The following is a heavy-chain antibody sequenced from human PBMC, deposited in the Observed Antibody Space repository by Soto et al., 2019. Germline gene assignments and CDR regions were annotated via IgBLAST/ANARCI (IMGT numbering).Heavy chain of an antibody. CDR2: IYYSGST. J-gene: IGHJ5*02. V-gene: IGHV4-39*01. CDR1: GGSISSSSYY. CDR3: ARLGFSVAGYNWFDP. D-gene: IGHD6-19*01. Sequence: SETLSLTCTVSGGSISSSSYYWGWIRQPPGKGLEWIGSIYYSGSTYYNPSLKGRVTISVDTSKNQFSLKLSSVTAADTAVYYCARLGFSVAGYNWFDPWGQGTLVTVSS.